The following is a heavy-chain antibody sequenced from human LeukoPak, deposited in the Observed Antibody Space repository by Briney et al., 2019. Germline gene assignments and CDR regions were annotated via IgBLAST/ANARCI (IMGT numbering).Heavy chain of an antibody. Sequence: ASVKVSCKASGYTFTGYYMHWVRQAPGQGLEWMGWINPNSGGTNYAQKFQGRVTMTRDTSISTAYMELSRLRSDDTAVYYCAGVQSVSLGWFDPWGQGTLVTVSS. CDR1: GYTFTGYY. D-gene: IGHD5/OR15-5a*01. J-gene: IGHJ5*02. CDR2: INPNSGGT. V-gene: IGHV1-2*02. CDR3: AGVQSVSLGWFDP.